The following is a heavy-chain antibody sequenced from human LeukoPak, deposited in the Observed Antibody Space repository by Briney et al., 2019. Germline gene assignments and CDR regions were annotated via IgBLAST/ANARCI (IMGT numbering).Heavy chain of an antibody. Sequence: SQTLSLTCAISGDSVSTNSAAWNWIRQSPSRGFEWLGRTYYRSKWYNDYAVSMKSRIIINPDTSKNQFSLQLNSVTPEDTAVYYCARDPRGNSGRFDYWGQGTLVTVSS. CDR2: TYYRSKWYN. D-gene: IGHD1/OR15-1a*01. V-gene: IGHV6-1*01. CDR3: ARDPRGNSGRFDY. CDR1: GDSVSTNSAA. J-gene: IGHJ4*02.